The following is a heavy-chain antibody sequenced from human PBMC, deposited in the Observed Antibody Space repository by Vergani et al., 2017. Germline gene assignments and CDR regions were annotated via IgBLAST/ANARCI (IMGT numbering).Heavy chain of an antibody. CDR3: ASADYSGNLPGDY. D-gene: IGHD4-23*01. CDR1: GYTFTSYY. V-gene: IGHV1-46*01. CDR2: INPSGGST. J-gene: IGHJ4*02. Sequence: QVQLVQSGAEVKKPGASVKVSCKASGYTFTSYYMHWVRQAPGQGLEWMGIINPSGGSTSYAQKFQGRVTMTRDTSTSTVYMELSSLRSEETAVYYCASADYSGNLPGDYWGQGTLVTVSS.